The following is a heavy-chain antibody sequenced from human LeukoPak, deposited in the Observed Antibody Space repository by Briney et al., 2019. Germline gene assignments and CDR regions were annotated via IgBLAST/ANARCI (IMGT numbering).Heavy chain of an antibody. Sequence: QTGGSLRLSCAASGFSVSGNYMSWVRQAPGKGLEWLSVIDVGGRTHYADSVKGRFTISRDTFKNTLYLDMNTLRVEETALYYCARVPGLAALDIWGQGTMVTVYS. D-gene: IGHD1-14*01. V-gene: IGHV3-66*01. J-gene: IGHJ3*02. CDR2: IDVGGRT. CDR3: ARVPGLAALDI. CDR1: GFSVSGNY.